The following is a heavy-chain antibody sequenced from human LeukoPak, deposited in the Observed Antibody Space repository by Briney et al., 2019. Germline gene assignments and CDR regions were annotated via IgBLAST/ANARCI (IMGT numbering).Heavy chain of an antibody. D-gene: IGHD2-2*01. CDR3: ARVGFVVVPAAMIHGSFDY. V-gene: IGHV4-34*01. CDR1: GGSFSGYY. CDR2: INHSGST. Sequence: SETLSLTCAVYGGSFSGYYWSWIRQPPGKGLEWIGEINHSGSTNYNPSLKSRVTISVDTSKNQFSLKLSSVTAADTAVYYCARVGFVVVPAAMIHGSFDYGGQGTLVTVSS. J-gene: IGHJ4*02.